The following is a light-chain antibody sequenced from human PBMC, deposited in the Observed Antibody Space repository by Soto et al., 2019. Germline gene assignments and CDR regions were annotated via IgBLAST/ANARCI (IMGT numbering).Light chain of an antibody. CDR1: QRVSSN. V-gene: IGKV3-15*01. Sequence: DIVMTQSPATLSVSPGERATLSCRASQRVSSNLAWYQQKPGQAPRLLIYGASTRATGIPARFSGSGSGTEFTLTISSLQSEDFAVYYCQQYNNWPETFGQGTKVDIK. CDR2: GAS. CDR3: QQYNNWPET. J-gene: IGKJ1*01.